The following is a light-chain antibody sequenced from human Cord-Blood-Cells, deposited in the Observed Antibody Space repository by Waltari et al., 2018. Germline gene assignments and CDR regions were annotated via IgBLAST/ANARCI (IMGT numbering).Light chain of an antibody. CDR1: QSGSSSY. V-gene: IGKV3-20*01. Sequence: DIVLTQSPGTLSLSPGERATLSCRASQSGSSSYLAWYQQKPGQAPRLLIYGASSMATGIPDRFSGSGSGTDFTLTISRLEPEDFAVYYCQQYGSSSWTFGQGTKVEIK. J-gene: IGKJ1*01. CDR2: GAS. CDR3: QQYGSSSWT.